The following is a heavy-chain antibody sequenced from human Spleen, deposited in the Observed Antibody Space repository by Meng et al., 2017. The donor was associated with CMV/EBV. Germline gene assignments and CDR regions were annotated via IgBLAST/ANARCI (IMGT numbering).Heavy chain of an antibody. V-gene: IGHV3-21*01. J-gene: IGHJ3*02. CDR2: ISSSSSYI. CDR1: GFTFNSYA. D-gene: IGHD6-19*01. Sequence: GGSLRLSCAASGFTFNSYAMNWVRQAPGKGLEWVSSISSSSSYIYYADSVKGRFTISRDNAKNSLYLQMNSLRAEDTAVYYCARDTPGSSGWYGSAFDIWGQGTMVTVSS. CDR3: ARDTPGSSGWYGSAFDI.